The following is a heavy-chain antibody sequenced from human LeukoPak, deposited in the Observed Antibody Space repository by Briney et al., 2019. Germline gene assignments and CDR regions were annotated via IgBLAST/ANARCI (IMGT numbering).Heavy chain of an antibody. CDR1: GFTVSSNH. Sequence: PGGSLRLSCAASGFTVSSNHMNWVRQAPGKGLEWVSVIYGGGNIYYADSVKGRFTNSRDNSKNTLYLQMNSLRAEDTAVYYCARGAGYNYPYYFDYWGQGTLVTVSS. J-gene: IGHJ4*02. V-gene: IGHV3-53*01. CDR2: IYGGGNI. D-gene: IGHD5-24*01. CDR3: ARGAGYNYPYYFDY.